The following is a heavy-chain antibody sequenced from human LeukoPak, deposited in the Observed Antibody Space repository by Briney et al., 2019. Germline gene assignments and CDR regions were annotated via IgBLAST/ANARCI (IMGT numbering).Heavy chain of an antibody. CDR3: ARDLRQVDAFDI. V-gene: IGHV1-69*04. J-gene: IGHJ3*02. CDR2: IIPILGIA. Sequence: SVKVSCKASGGTFSSYAISWVRQAPGQGLEWMGRIIPILGIANYAQKFQGRVTITADKSTSTAYMELSSLRSEDTAVYYCARDLRQVDAFDIWGQGTMVTVSS. CDR1: GGTFSSYA.